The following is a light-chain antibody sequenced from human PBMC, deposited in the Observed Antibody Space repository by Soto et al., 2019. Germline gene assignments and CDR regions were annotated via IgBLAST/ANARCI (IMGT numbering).Light chain of an antibody. CDR1: QSISNNY. J-gene: IGKJ1*01. Sequence: EIVLTQSPGTLSLSPGERATLSCRASQSISNNYLAWYQQKPGQAPRLLIYGASSRATGISDRFSGSGSGTDFTLTISRLQHEDYTVYYCQQYGSSRTFGQGTKVEIK. V-gene: IGKV3-20*01. CDR2: GAS. CDR3: QQYGSSRT.